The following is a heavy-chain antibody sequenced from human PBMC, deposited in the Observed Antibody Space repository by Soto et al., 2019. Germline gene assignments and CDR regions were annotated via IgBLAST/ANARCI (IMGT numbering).Heavy chain of an antibody. CDR2: INSDGSST. Sequence: PGGSLRLSCAASGFTFSSYWMHWVRQAPGKGLVWVSRINSDGSSTSYADSVKGRFTISRDNAKNTLYLQMNSLRAEDTAVYYCASTVTMGYYYYYYGMDVWGQGTTVTVS. CDR1: GFTFSSYW. CDR3: ASTVTMGYYYYYYGMDV. V-gene: IGHV3-74*01. D-gene: IGHD4-17*01. J-gene: IGHJ6*02.